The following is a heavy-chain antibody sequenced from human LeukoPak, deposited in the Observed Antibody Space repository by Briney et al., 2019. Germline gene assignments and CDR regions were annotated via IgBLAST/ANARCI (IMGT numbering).Heavy chain of an antibody. D-gene: IGHD2-21*01. Sequence: GGSLRLSCAGSGFTFSDYSMNWVRQAAGKGLEWVSYISSNSDIIYYADSVRGRFTISRDNGRKSLYLHMNRLRAEDTAVYYCVRGGVTAYGYWGQGILVTVSS. V-gene: IGHV3-48*01. CDR2: ISSNSDII. CDR1: GFTFSDYS. CDR3: VRGGVTAYGY. J-gene: IGHJ4*02.